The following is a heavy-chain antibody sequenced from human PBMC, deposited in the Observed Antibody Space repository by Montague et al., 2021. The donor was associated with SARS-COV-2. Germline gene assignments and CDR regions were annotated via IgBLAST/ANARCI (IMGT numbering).Heavy chain of an antibody. Sequence: SETLSLTCTVSGGSMSDHYWAWIRQPPGKGLEWLVYIYYSGGINSNASXXSRVTMSVDTSKNQFSLKLTSVTAADTAVYYCARAVSVRRAVNWFDPWGQGTLVTVSS. CDR2: IYYSGGI. D-gene: IGHD3-10*01. J-gene: IGHJ5*02. CDR1: GGSMSDHY. CDR3: ARAVSVRRAVNWFDP. V-gene: IGHV4-59*11.